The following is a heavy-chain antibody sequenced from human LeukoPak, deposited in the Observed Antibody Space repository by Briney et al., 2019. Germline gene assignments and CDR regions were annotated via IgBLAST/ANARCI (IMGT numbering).Heavy chain of an antibody. J-gene: IGHJ3*02. V-gene: IGHV3-48*03. CDR3: VRAPVTTPGASDI. CDR2: ISGSGLTI. D-gene: IGHD4-17*01. CDR1: GFTFGSYE. Sequence: GGSLRLSCTASGFTFGSYEVNWVRQAPGKGLEWISYISGSGLTIYYADSVKGRFTISRDNAKKSLYLQMNSLRGEDTAVYYCVRAPVTTPGASDIWGQGTMVTVSS.